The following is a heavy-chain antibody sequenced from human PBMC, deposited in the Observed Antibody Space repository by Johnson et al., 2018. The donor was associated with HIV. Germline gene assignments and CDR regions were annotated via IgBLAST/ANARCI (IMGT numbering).Heavy chain of an antibody. CDR3: AKGWTTVTTRLDAFDI. D-gene: IGHD4-11*01. Sequence: QVQLVESGGGVVQLGRSLRLSCAASGFTFSSYGMHWVRQAPGKGLEWVANIKCDGSEKYYVDSVKGRLTISRDNAKNSLYLQMNSLRAEDTALYYCAKGWTTVTTRLDAFDIWGQGTMVTVSS. CDR1: GFTFSSYG. CDR2: IKCDGSEK. J-gene: IGHJ3*02. V-gene: IGHV3-30*02.